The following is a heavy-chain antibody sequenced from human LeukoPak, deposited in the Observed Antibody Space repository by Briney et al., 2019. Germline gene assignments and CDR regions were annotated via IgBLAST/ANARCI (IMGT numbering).Heavy chain of an antibody. J-gene: IGHJ5*02. Sequence: GASVKVSCKASGGTFSSYAISWVRQAPGQGLEWMGGIIPIFGTANYEQKFQGRVTITADESTSTAYMELSSLRSEDTAVYYCARARDSRLDPWGQGTLVTVSS. CDR2: IIPIFGTA. V-gene: IGHV1-69*13. D-gene: IGHD3-22*01. CDR1: GGTFSSYA. CDR3: ARARDSRLDP.